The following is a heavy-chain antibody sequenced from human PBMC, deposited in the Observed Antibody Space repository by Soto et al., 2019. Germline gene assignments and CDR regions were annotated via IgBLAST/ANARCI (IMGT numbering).Heavy chain of an antibody. Sequence: QVQLQQWGAGLLKPSETLSLTCAVYGGSFSGYYWSWIRQPPGKGLEWIGEINHSGSTNYNPSLKSRVTTSVDTSKNQFSLKLSSETAADTAVYYCARDYGGKASFDYWGQGTLVTVSS. D-gene: IGHD4-17*01. V-gene: IGHV4-34*01. J-gene: IGHJ4*02. CDR2: INHSGST. CDR1: GGSFSGYY. CDR3: ARDYGGKASFDY.